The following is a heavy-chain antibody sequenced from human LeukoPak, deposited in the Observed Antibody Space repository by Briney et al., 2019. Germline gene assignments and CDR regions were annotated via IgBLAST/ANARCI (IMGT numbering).Heavy chain of an antibody. V-gene: IGHV4-59*01. D-gene: IGHD6-19*01. Sequence: SETLSLTCTVSGGSISSYYWSWIRQPPGKGLEWIGYIYYSGSTNYNPSLKSRVTISVDTSKNQFSLKLSSVTAADTAVYYCARVRAHSSGWPTYGAHYSMDVWGQGTTVTVSS. CDR3: ARVRAHSSGWPTYGAHYSMDV. CDR2: IYYSGST. CDR1: GGSISSYY. J-gene: IGHJ6*02.